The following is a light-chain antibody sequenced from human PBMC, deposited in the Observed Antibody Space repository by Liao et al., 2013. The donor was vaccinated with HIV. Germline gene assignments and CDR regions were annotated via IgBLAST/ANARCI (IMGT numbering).Light chain of an antibody. CDR2: QDS. Sequence: SYVLTQSPSVSVSPGQTATIACSGDKLGNKFTTWYQQRPGQSPVLVMYQDSKRPSGISERFSGSSSGTTVTLTISGVQAEDEADYYCQSADSSGTCPVFGGGTKLTVL. V-gene: IGLV3-25*03. CDR1: KLGNKF. CDR3: QSADSSGTCPV. J-gene: IGLJ3*02.